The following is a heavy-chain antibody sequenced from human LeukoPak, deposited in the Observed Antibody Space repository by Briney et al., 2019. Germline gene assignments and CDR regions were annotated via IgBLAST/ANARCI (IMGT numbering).Heavy chain of an antibody. CDR3: ARETYYYGSGSYPNPDAFDG. V-gene: IGHV4-30-4*08. J-gene: IGHJ3*01. CDR1: GGSISSGVYY. Sequence: SQTLSLACTVSGGSISSGVYYWSWIRQPPGKGLGWIGYIYYSGSTYYNPSLKSRVTISVDTSKNQFSLKLSSVTAADTAVYYCARETYYYGSGSYPNPDAFDGWSQGTMATASS. CDR2: IYYSGST. D-gene: IGHD3-10*01.